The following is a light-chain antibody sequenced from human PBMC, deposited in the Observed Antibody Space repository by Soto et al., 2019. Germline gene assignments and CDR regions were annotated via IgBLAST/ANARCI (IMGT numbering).Light chain of an antibody. V-gene: IGKV3-15*01. J-gene: IGKJ2*01. CDR3: QQYNDWPPYT. Sequence: EVLMTQSQGTLSVSPGVRVTVSCRASQSIGSNLAWYRQKPGQAPRLLIYGASTRVIGVPDRFSGGRSGTEFTLTISSLQSEDIAVYFCQQYNDWPPYTFGQGTKLEIK. CDR2: GAS. CDR1: QSIGSN.